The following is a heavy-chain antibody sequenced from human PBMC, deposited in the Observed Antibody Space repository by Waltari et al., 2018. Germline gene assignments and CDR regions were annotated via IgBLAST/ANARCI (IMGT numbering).Heavy chain of an antibody. V-gene: IGHV4-39*07. D-gene: IGHD3-10*01. Sequence: QLQLQESGPGLVKPSETLSLTCTVSGGSISSSSYYWGWIRQPPGKGLEWIGSIYYSGSTYYNPSLKSRITISVDTSKNQFSLKLSSVTAADTAVYYCASGGITRRGAFDIWGQGTMVTVSS. CDR3: ASGGITRRGAFDI. J-gene: IGHJ3*02. CDR2: IYYSGST. CDR1: GGSISSSSYY.